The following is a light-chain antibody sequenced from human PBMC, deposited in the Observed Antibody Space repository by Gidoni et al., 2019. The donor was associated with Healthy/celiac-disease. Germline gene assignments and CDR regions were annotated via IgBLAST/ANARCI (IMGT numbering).Light chain of an antibody. CDR3: QQYNSYLWT. CDR2: DAS. CDR1: QSISSW. V-gene: IGKV1-5*01. J-gene: IGKJ1*01. Sequence: DIQMTPSPSTLSASVGDRVTITCRASQSISSWLAWYQQKPGKAPKLLIYDASSLESGVPSRFSGSGSGTEFTLTISSLQPEDFATYYCQQYNSYLWTFGQGTKVEIK.